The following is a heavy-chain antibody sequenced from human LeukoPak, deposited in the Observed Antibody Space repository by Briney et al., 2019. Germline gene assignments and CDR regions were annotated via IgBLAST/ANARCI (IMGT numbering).Heavy chain of an antibody. CDR3: AKMGSKVGATLGFDY. V-gene: IGHV3-30*02. CDR1: GFTFSGYV. D-gene: IGHD1-26*01. J-gene: IGHJ4*02. CDR2: IRYDGSDK. Sequence: GGSLRLSCAASGFTFSGYVMTWVRQAPGKGLEWVAFIRYDGSDKYYADSVKGRFTISRDNSKNTLYLQMNSLRAEDTAVYYCAKMGSKVGATLGFDYWGQGTLVTVSS.